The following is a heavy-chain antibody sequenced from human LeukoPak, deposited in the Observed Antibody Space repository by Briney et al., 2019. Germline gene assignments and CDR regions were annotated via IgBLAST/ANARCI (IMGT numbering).Heavy chain of an antibody. CDR1: GGSISSYY. CDR2: IYTSGST. V-gene: IGHV4-4*07. Sequence: SETLSLTCTVSGGSISSYYWSWIRQPAGKGLEWIGRIYTSGSTDYIPSLKSRVTMSVDTSKNQFSLKLSSVTAADTAVYYCARDRYSSSSQPGASWFDPWGQGTLVTVSS. J-gene: IGHJ5*02. CDR3: ARDRYSSSSQPGASWFDP. D-gene: IGHD6-6*01.